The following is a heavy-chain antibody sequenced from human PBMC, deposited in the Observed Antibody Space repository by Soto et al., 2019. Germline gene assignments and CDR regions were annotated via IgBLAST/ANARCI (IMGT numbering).Heavy chain of an antibody. Sequence: QVQLVQSGAEVKKPGASVKVSCKASGYTFSTYGFTWVRQAPGQGLEWMGWIGADNGDTNYAQNFQGRVTMTTDTSATTSYRELRSMTSDDAAVKFCAKDWKGAEGFDPWGQGTLVTVSS. V-gene: IGHV1-18*01. CDR3: AKDWKGAEGFDP. D-gene: IGHD1-1*01. CDR1: GYTFSTYG. J-gene: IGHJ5*02. CDR2: IGADNGDT.